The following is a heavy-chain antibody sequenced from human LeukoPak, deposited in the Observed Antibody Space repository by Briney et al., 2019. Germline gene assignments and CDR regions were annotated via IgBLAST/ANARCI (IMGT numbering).Heavy chain of an antibody. V-gene: IGHV1-46*01. J-gene: IGHJ5*02. CDR1: GYTFTTYS. CDR3: ARDGENIVVVPAASWFDP. CDR2: INLSGGST. Sequence: GASVKVSCKASGYTFTTYSMHWMRQAPGQGLEWMAIINLSGGSTDYTQKFQGRVTVTRDTSTSTVYMELSSLRSEDTAVYYCARDGENIVVVPAASWFDPWGQGTLVTVSS. D-gene: IGHD2-2*01.